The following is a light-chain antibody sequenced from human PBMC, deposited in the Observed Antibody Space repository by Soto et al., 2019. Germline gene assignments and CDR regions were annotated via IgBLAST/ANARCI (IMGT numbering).Light chain of an antibody. CDR1: QTISTY. V-gene: IGKV1-39*01. J-gene: IGKJ1*01. Sequence: DIQMTQSPSSLSASAGDRVTITCRASQTISTYLNWYQQKPGKAPKFLIYAASSLQSGVPSRFSGSGSGTDFTLTISSLQPEDFATYYCQQSYSLPRTFGQGTKVDIK. CDR3: QQSYSLPRT. CDR2: AAS.